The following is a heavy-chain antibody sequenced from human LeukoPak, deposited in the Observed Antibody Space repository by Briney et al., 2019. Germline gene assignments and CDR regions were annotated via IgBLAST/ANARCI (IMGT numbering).Heavy chain of an antibody. V-gene: IGHV1-2*02. CDR2: IHPGRGDT. CDR1: GYTFTDHY. J-gene: IGHJ4*02. D-gene: IGHD7-27*01. CDR3: ARDHNWGPDY. Sequence: GASGTLSCTALGYTFTDHYFHWLRQAPGQGIEWMGWIHPGRGDTNIAHKFQGRVSLTRDMSISTAYMELSRLTSDDTAVYYCARDHNWGPDYWGQGTLVSVSS.